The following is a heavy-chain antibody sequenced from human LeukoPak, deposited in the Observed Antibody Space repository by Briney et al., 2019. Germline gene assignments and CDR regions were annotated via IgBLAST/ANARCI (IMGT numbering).Heavy chain of an antibody. D-gene: IGHD3-3*01. V-gene: IGHV1-69*05. CDR1: GGTFSSYA. Sequence: SVKVSCKASGGTFSSYAISWVRQAPGQGLEWMGGIIPIFGTANYAQKFQGRVTITTDESTSTAYMELSSLRSEDTAVYYCARSLPIFGVVPPGYYFDYWGQGTLVTVSS. CDR2: IIPIFGTA. CDR3: ARSLPIFGVVPPGYYFDY. J-gene: IGHJ4*02.